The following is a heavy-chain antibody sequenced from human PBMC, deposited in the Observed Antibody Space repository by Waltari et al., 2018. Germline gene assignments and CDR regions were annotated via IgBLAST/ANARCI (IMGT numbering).Heavy chain of an antibody. CDR1: GFSLSTSGVG. J-gene: IGHJ5*02. V-gene: IGHV2-5*02. CDR2: IYWDDDK. D-gene: IGHD2-2*01. CDR3: ARDYCSSTSCTLPFGVHWFDP. Sequence: QITLQESGPTPVKPTQTLTLTCTFSGFSLSTSGVGVGWIRQPPGKALQWLALIYWDDDKRYSQALKSRLTITKYTSKNQVVLTMTNMDPVDTATYYCARDYCSSTSCTLPFGVHWFDPWGQGTLVTVSS.